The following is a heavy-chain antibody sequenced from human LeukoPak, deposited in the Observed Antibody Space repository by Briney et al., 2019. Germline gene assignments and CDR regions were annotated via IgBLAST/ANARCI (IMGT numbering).Heavy chain of an antibody. J-gene: IGHJ4*02. D-gene: IGHD5-24*01. Sequence: GGSLRLSCAASGFMFSSNWMSWVRLAPGKGLGWVANIKEDGTETYYVDSVKGRFTISRDNAKNSLYLQMNSLRVEDTAVYYCAKEGRSLQTYWGQGTLVTVSS. V-gene: IGHV3-7*03. CDR2: IKEDGTET. CDR3: AKEGRSLQTY. CDR1: GFMFSSNW.